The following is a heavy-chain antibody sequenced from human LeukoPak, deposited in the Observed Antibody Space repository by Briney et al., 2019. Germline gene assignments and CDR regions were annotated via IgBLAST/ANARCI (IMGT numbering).Heavy chain of an antibody. V-gene: IGHV3-23*01. CDR3: AKGVLGAGSLLEYFQH. J-gene: IGHJ1*01. Sequence: GGSLRLSRAASGFAFRSYDMIWVRQAPGRGLEWVSGITTDGSGAYYADSVKGRFTVSRDNSKNTVFLQMNSLRGEDAAIYHCAKGVLGAGSLLEYFQHWGQGTLVTVSS. CDR1: GFAFRSYD. D-gene: IGHD3-10*01. CDR2: ITTDGSGA.